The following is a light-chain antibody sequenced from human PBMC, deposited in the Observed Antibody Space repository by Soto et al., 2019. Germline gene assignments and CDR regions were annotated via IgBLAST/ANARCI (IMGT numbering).Light chain of an antibody. V-gene: IGKV3-15*01. CDR2: DAS. CDR1: QSISSN. Sequence: EIVMTQSPATLSVSPGERATLSCRASQSISSNLAWYQHKPGQAPRLLIYDASTRPTGIPARFSGSGSGTEFTLTISSLQSEDFAVYYCQQYNNWPPRYTFGQGTKLEIK. CDR3: QQYNNWPPRYT. J-gene: IGKJ2*01.